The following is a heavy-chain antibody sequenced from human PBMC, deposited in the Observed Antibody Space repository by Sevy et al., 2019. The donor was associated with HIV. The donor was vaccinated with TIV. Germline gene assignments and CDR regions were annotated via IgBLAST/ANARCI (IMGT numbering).Heavy chain of an antibody. CDR1: GFTFSSYW. V-gene: IGHV3-74*01. Sequence: GGSLRLSCAASGFTFSSYWMHWVRQAPGKGLMWVSRINGDGSSTSYADSVKGRFTISRDNAKNSLFLQMNSLGAEDTAIYYCTRGSGIDYYEKGMDLWGQGTTVTVSS. CDR2: INGDGSST. CDR3: TRGSGIDYYEKGMDL. D-gene: IGHD3-10*01. J-gene: IGHJ6*02.